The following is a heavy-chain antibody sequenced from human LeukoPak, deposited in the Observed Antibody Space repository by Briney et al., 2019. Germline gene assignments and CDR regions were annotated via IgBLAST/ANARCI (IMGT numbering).Heavy chain of an antibody. D-gene: IGHD3-10*01. J-gene: IGHJ4*02. CDR3: ARLWGDVTIFDS. CDR1: GFNFNIYS. CDR2: ISRDSKYI. Sequence: PGGSLRLSRVASGFNFNIYSMNWVRQAPGKGPEWVSAISRDSKYIYYADSVKGRFTVSRDNAKNSLYLQTNSLRVEDTALYYCARLWGDVTIFDSWGQGTLITVSS. V-gene: IGHV3-21*01.